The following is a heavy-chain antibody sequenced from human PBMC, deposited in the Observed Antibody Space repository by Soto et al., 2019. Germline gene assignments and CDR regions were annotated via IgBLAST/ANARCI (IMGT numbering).Heavy chain of an antibody. Sequence: EVQLLESGGGLVQPGGSLRLSCAASGFTFSSFAMSWVRQAPGEGLEWVSAVSRSGDNTYYADSVKGRFAISRDNSKNSLYLQMNSLRAEDTAVYYCAEDFGHYDILSGYPTFGYWGQGTLVTVSS. CDR3: AEDFGHYDILSGYPTFGY. D-gene: IGHD3-9*01. J-gene: IGHJ4*02. CDR2: VSRSGDNT. V-gene: IGHV3-23*01. CDR1: GFTFSSFA.